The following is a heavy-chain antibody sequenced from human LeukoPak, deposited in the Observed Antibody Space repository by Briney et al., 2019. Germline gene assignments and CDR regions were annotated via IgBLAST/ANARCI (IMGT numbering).Heavy chain of an antibody. D-gene: IGHD2-2*01. J-gene: IGHJ5*02. V-gene: IGHV3-23*01. CDR1: GFSISRYW. CDR3: ANGDQLLA. CDR2: ISGSGGST. Sequence: GGSLRLSCAASGFSISRYWMSWVRQAPGKGLEWFSAISGSGGSTYYADSVKGRFTISRDNSKNTLYLQMNSLRAEDTAVYYCANGDQLLAWGQGTLVTVSS.